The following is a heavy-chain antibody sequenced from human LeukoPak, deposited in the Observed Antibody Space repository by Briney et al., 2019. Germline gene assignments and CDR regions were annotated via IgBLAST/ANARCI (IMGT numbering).Heavy chain of an antibody. D-gene: IGHD6-19*01. Sequence: ASVKVSCKASGYTFTGYYMHWVRQAPGQGLEWMGWINPNSGGTNYAQKFQGRVTMTRDTSISTAYMELSRLRSDDTAVYYCARVSTVAGYYYYYMDVWGKGTTVTVSS. J-gene: IGHJ6*03. V-gene: IGHV1-2*02. CDR2: INPNSGGT. CDR1: GYTFTGYY. CDR3: ARVSTVAGYYYYYMDV.